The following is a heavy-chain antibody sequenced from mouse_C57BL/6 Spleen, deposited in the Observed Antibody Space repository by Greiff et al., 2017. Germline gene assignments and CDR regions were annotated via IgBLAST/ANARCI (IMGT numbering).Heavy chain of an antibody. Sequence: QVQLKQPGAELVRPGSSVKLSCKASGYTFTSCWMHWVKQRPIQGLEWIGNIDPSDSETHYNQKFKDKATLTVDKSSSTAYMQLSSLTSEDSAVYYCAGGGLRLRAMDYWGQGTSVTVSS. J-gene: IGHJ4*01. CDR2: IDPSDSET. CDR3: AGGGLRLRAMDY. D-gene: IGHD3-2*02. CDR1: GYTFTSCW. V-gene: IGHV1-52*01.